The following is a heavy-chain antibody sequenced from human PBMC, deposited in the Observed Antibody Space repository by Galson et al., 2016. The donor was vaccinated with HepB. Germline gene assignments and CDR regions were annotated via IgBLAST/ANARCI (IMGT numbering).Heavy chain of an antibody. Sequence: PALVKPTQTLTLTCTFSGFSLRTRSVGVGWFRQPPGKALEWLALVYWNDDNRYSPSLKSRLTVTKDTSRNQVVLTMTNMDPVDTAKYYCAHGSGWLFDYWGQGTLVTVSS. CDR3: AHGSGWLFDY. CDR1: GFSLRTRSVG. J-gene: IGHJ4*02. D-gene: IGHD6-19*01. CDR2: VYWNDDN. V-gene: IGHV2-5*01.